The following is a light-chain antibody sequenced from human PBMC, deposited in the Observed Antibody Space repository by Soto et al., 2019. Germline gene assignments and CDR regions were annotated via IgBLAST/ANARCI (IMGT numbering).Light chain of an antibody. CDR3: QQANSFPPT. J-gene: IGKJ4*01. Sequence: DIQMTQSPSSVSASVGDRVTITCRASQGISSGLAWYQKKPGRAPRLLIYAASYLQSGVPSRFSGSRSGTDFTLTISSLQPEDFATYYCQQANSFPPTFGGGTKVEIK. CDR1: QGISSG. CDR2: AAS. V-gene: IGKV1-12*01.